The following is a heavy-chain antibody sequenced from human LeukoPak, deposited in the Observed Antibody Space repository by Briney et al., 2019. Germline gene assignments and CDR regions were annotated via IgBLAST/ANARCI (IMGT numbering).Heavy chain of an antibody. CDR1: GRFISNYY. Sequence: PSETLSLTCTVSGRFISNYYWGWIRQPPGKGLEWIGYIYYSGSTNYNPSLKSRVAMSVDTSKNQFSLKLSSVTAADTAVYYSANRATTGPPYYLDYWGQGTLVTVSS. J-gene: IGHJ4*02. D-gene: IGHD1-26*01. CDR3: ANRATTGPPYYLDY. V-gene: IGHV4-59*01. CDR2: IYYSGST.